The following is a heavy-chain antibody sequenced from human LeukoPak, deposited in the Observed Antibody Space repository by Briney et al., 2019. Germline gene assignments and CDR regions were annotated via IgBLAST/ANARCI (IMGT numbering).Heavy chain of an antibody. Sequence: PGGSLSLSCAASGFPVSSNYMSWVRQAPGKGLGGGSVIYSGGSTYYADSVKGRFTISRDNSKNTLYLQMNSLRAEDTAVYYCARDNPEYSSGWYTFDYWGQGTLVTVSS. J-gene: IGHJ4*02. CDR3: ARDNPEYSSGWYTFDY. CDR1: GFPVSSNY. CDR2: IYSGGST. V-gene: IGHV3-53*01. D-gene: IGHD6-19*01.